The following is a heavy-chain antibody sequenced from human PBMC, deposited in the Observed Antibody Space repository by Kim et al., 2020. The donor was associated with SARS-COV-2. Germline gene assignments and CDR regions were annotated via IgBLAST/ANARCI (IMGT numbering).Heavy chain of an antibody. CDR3: AAVHSSSTWAWDAFDI. J-gene: IGHJ3*02. D-gene: IGHD6-6*01. V-gene: IGHV1-58*01. Sequence: QKFQERVTITMDMSTSTAYMELSSLRSEDTAVYYCAAVHSSSTWAWDAFDIWGQGTMVTVSS.